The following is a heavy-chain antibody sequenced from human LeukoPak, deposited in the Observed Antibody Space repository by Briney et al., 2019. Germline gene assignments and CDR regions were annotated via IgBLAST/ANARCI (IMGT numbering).Heavy chain of an antibody. Sequence: SETLSLTCTVSGGSISSSSYYWGWIRQPPGKGLEWIGSIYYSGSTYYNPSLKSRVTISVDTSKNQFSLKLSSVTAADTAVYYCARGDIVVVVDEYYFDYWGQGTLVTVSS. D-gene: IGHD2-15*01. V-gene: IGHV4-39*07. J-gene: IGHJ4*02. CDR2: IYYSGST. CDR3: ARGDIVVVVDEYYFDY. CDR1: GGSISSSSYY.